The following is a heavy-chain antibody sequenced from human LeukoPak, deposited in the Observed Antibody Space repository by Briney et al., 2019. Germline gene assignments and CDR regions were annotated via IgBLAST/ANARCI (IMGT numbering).Heavy chain of an antibody. D-gene: IGHD3-10*01. CDR2: INPDSGGT. J-gene: IGHJ4*02. Sequence: ASVKVSCKASGCTFTGYYMHWVRQAPGQGLEWMGWINPDSGGTNYAQKLQGRVTMTRDTSISTAYMELRRLRSDDTAVYYWARLWFGESSYYFDYWGQGTLVTVSS. CDR1: GCTFTGYY. V-gene: IGHV1-2*02. CDR3: ARLWFGESSYYFDY.